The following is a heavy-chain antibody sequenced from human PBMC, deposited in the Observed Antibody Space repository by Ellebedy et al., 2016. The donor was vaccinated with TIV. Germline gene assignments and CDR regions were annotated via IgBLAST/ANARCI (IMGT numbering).Heavy chain of an antibody. Sequence: GESLKISCAASGFTFSSYGMHWVRQAPGKGLEWVALVSYDGSSNYYADSVKGRFTISRDNSKNTLSLQMNSLRGEDSAVYYCARDGVGFRKLPIYGMDVWGQGTTVTVSS. CDR1: GFTFSSYG. D-gene: IGHD3-3*01. CDR2: VSYDGSSN. CDR3: ARDGVGFRKLPIYGMDV. J-gene: IGHJ6*02. V-gene: IGHV3-30*03.